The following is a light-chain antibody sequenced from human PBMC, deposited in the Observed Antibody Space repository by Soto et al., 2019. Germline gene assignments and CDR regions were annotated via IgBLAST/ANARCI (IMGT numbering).Light chain of an antibody. CDR1: QSVSSY. Sequence: EIVLTQSPATPSLSPGERATLSCSASQSVSSYLAWYQQKPGQAPSLLLYDPSNRATGIPARFSGSGSGTDFTLTISSLEPADFGVYYGQQRSNWPPYTCGQGTKLEIK. CDR2: DPS. V-gene: IGKV3-11*01. J-gene: IGKJ2*01. CDR3: QQRSNWPPYT.